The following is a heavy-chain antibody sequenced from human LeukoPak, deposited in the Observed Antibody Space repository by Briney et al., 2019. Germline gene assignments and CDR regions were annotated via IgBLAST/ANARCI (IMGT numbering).Heavy chain of an antibody. D-gene: IGHD4/OR15-4a*01. V-gene: IGHV1-2*02. CDR3: ARDGALDV. CDR1: GYTFTSYY. J-gene: IGHJ6*02. Sequence: ASVKVSCKASGYTFTSYYMHWVRQAPGQGLEWMGWINPDSGGTKYAQKFQGRVTMTRDTSITTTFMELISLKSDDTAVYYCARDGALDVWGQGTTVTVSS. CDR2: INPDSGGT.